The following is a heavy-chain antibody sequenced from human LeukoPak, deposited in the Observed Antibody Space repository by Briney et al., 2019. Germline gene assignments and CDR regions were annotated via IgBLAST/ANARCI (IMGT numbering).Heavy chain of an antibody. D-gene: IGHD2-2*01. CDR2: IKQDGSEK. CDR1: GFTFSTYW. J-gene: IGHJ5*02. CDR3: ARDPRVGYRSSSSCQGGYNYFDP. V-gene: IGHV3-7*01. Sequence: PGGSLRLSCAASGFTFSTYWMNWVRQAPGKGLEWVANIKQDGSEKDYLDSVKGRFTISRDNAKNSLYLQMNSLRAEDTAVYYRARDPRVGYRSSSSCQGGYNYFDPWGQGTLVTVSS.